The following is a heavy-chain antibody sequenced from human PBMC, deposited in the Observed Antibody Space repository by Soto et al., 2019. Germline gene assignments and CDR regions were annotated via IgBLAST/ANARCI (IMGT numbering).Heavy chain of an antibody. CDR3: ASRSPALDY. J-gene: IGHJ4*02. V-gene: IGHV3-33*01. D-gene: IGHD2-2*01. CDR1: GFTFSNFG. Sequence: QVQLVESGGGVVQPGRSLRLYCAASGFTFSNFGMHWVRQAPGKGLEWVAVIWHDGRNKYYADFVKGRFTISRDNSKNTLYLQMNSLRAADTAVYYCASRSPALDYWGQGTLVTVSS. CDR2: IWHDGRNK.